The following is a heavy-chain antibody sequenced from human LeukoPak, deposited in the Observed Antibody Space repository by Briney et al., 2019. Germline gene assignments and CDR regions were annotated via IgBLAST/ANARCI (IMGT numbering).Heavy chain of an antibody. CDR2: IYRSGSA. J-gene: IGHJ6*03. CDR3: ARDLGTAYYYNFDV. V-gene: IGHV4-31*03. Sequence: TSETLSLTCTVSGDSISSGTYYWSWIRHFPGKSLEWIGYIYRSGSAYSNPSLKSRVAMSVDTSKNQLSLNLTSVTAADTAVYFCARDLGTAYYYNFDVWGKGTAVTV. CDR1: GDSISSGTYY. D-gene: IGHD3-16*01.